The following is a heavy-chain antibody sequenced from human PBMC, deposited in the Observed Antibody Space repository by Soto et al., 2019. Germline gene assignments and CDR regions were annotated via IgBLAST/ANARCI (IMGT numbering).Heavy chain of an antibody. CDR2: ISGSGGST. Sequence: GGSLRLSCAASGFTFSSYAMSWVRQAPGKGLEWVSAISGSGGSTYYADSVKGRFTISRDNSKNTLYLQMNSLRAEDTAVYYCARPRGIFESMDVWGQGTTVTVSS. CDR3: ARPRGIFESMDV. V-gene: IGHV3-23*01. J-gene: IGHJ6*02. CDR1: GFTFSSYA. D-gene: IGHD3-3*01.